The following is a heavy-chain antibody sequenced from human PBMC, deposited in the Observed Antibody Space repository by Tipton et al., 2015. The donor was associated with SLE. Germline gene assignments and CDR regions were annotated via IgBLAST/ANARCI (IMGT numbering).Heavy chain of an antibody. D-gene: IGHD3-22*01. CDR2: IFYSGST. J-gene: IGHJ1*01. CDR1: GGSISSSSYY. Sequence: TLSLTCTVSGGSISSSSYYWGWIRQPPGKGLEWIGSIFYSGSTYYNPSLKSRVTISVDTSKNLFSLKLRSVTAADTAVYYCASDTSGYYSFQHWGQGTLVTVSS. CDR3: ASDTSGYYSFQH. V-gene: IGHV4-39*07.